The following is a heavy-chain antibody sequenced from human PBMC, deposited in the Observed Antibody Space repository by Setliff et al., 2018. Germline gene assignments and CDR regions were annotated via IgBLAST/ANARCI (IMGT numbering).Heavy chain of an antibody. J-gene: IGHJ4*02. CDR3: ARHRGRAAAGTCFDI. V-gene: IGHV5-51*01. D-gene: IGHD6-13*01. CDR2: TYPLDSDT. CDR1: GYSFTNYW. Sequence: GESLTISCKGSGYSFTNYWIGWVRQMPGKGLEWMGITYPLDSDTRYSPSFQGQVTISADKSVSTAYLQWSSLKASDTAIYYCARHRGRAAAGTCFDIWGQGTLVTVS.